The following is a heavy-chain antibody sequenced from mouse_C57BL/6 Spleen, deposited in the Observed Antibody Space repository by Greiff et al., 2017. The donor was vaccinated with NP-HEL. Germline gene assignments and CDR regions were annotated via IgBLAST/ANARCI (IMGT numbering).Heavy chain of an antibody. CDR2: ISYDGSN. D-gene: IGHD2-5*01. CDR1: GYSITSGYY. Sequence: EVKLQESGPGLVKPSQSLSLTCSVTGYSITSGYYWNWIRQFPGNKLEWMGYISYDGSNNYNPSLKNRISITRDTSKNQFFLKLNSVTTEDTATYYCAREGPYYSNYADYAMDYWGQGTSVTVSS. J-gene: IGHJ4*01. V-gene: IGHV3-6*01. CDR3: AREGPYYSNYADYAMDY.